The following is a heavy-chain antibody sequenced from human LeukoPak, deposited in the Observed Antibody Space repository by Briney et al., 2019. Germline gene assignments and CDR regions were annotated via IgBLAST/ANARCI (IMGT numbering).Heavy chain of an antibody. D-gene: IGHD5-18*01. CDR1: GGTFSSYA. CDR3: ARVFVDTASANWFDP. J-gene: IGHJ5*02. CDR2: INPSGGST. V-gene: IGHV1-46*01. Sequence: ASVKVSCKASGGTFSSYAISWVRQAPGQGLEWMGIINPSGGSTSYAQKFQGRVTMTRDMSTSTVYMELSSLRSEDTAVYYCARVFVDTASANWFDPWGQGTLVTVSS.